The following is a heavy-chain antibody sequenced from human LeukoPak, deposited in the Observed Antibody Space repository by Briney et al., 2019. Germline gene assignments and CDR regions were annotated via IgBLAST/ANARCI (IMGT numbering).Heavy chain of an antibody. V-gene: IGHV4-39*01. D-gene: IGHD6-13*01. Sequence: SETLSLTCSVSGGSMYTAHYYWNWVRQPPGKGLEWIGRISYSGSTYYSPSLRDRVTMFVDTSKNQFSLELTSLTAADTAVYYCARRSMPAEGSFDAWGRGTLVTVSS. CDR3: ARRSMPAEGSFDA. J-gene: IGHJ4*02. CDR1: GGSMYTAHYY. CDR2: ISYSGST.